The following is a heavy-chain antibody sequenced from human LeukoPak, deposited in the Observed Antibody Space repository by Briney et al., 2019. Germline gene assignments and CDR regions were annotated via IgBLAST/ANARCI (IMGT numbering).Heavy chain of an antibody. Sequence: ASVKVSCQASGYTFTSHYMHWVRQAPGQGLEWMGIINPSGGSTSYAQKFQGRVTMTRDMSTSTVYMELSSLRSEDTAVYYCARATTKSNWFDPWGQGTLVTVSS. J-gene: IGHJ5*02. V-gene: IGHV1-46*01. CDR2: INPSGGST. CDR1: GYTFTSHY. D-gene: IGHD5-12*01. CDR3: ARATTKSNWFDP.